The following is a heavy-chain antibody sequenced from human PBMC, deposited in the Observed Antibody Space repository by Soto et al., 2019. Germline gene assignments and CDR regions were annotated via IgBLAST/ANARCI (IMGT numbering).Heavy chain of an antibody. V-gene: IGHV2-5*01. CDR3: AHSKYDFWSGHYYYYGMDV. D-gene: IGHD3-3*01. J-gene: IGHJ6*02. CDR2: IYWNDDK. Sequence: SGPTLVNPTQTLTLTCTFSGFSLSTSGVGVGWIRQPPGKALEWLALIYWNDDKRYSPSLKSRLTITKYTTKNQVVLTMTNMDPVDTATYYCAHSKYDFWSGHYYYYGMDVWGQGTTVTVSS. CDR1: GFSLSTSGVG.